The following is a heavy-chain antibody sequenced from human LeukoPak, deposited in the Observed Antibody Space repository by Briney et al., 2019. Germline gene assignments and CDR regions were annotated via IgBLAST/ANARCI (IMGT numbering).Heavy chain of an antibody. CDR3: AKYYGQGDYYYYYGMDV. CDR1: GFTFSSYS. CDR2: ISSSSSYI. J-gene: IGHJ6*02. V-gene: IGHV3-21*04. D-gene: IGHD4-17*01. Sequence: GGSLRLSCAASGFTFSSYSTNWVRQAPGKGLEWVSSISSSSSYIYYADSVKGRFTISRDNAKNSLFLQMNSLRAEDTAVYYCAKYYGQGDYYYYYGMDVWGQGTTVTVSS.